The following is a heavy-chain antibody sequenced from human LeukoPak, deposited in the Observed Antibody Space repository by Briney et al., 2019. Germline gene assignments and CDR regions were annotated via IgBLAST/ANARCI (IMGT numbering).Heavy chain of an antibody. D-gene: IGHD2-8*01. Sequence: GGSLRLSCAASGFTFSNYWMSWVRRAPGKGLEWVASIHQHGNEKYFVDSVRGRFTISRDNAKNSLYLQMSSLRAEDTAVYYCATLNGPLFEYWGQGTLVTASS. CDR3: ATLNGPLFEY. J-gene: IGHJ4*02. CDR2: IHQHGNEK. CDR1: GFTFSNYW. V-gene: IGHV3-7*01.